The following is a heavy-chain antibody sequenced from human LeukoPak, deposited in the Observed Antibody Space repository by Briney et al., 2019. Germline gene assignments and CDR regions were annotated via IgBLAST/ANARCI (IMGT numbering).Heavy chain of an antibody. CDR3: ARGGAARPDY. CDR1: GGSFSGYH. J-gene: IGHJ4*02. CDR2: ISSSSSAK. D-gene: IGHD6-6*01. Sequence: PSETLSLTCAVHGGSFSGYHWNWVRQAPGKGLEWVSYISSSSSAKEYADSVKGRLTISRDNAKKSLYLQLNSLRAEDTAVYYCARGGAARPDYWGRGTLVIVSS. V-gene: IGHV3-48*01.